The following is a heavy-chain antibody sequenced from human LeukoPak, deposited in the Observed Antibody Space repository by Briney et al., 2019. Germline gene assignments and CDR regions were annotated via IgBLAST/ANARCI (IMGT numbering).Heavy chain of an antibody. CDR3: AKDIAGDDSCDYHF. Sequence: HGGSPRVSSMDPGFTFSIYDLCWVRPALREGLGRVSHICANRGVTNIAHVLKGRFTIFRDNSKKPLYLPMKSLSVLGTGLYYCAKDIAGDDSCDYHFRGQGTLVTVSS. CDR1: GFTFSIYD. V-gene: IGHV3-23*01. D-gene: IGHD3-22*01. J-gene: IGHJ4*02. CDR2: ICANRGVT.